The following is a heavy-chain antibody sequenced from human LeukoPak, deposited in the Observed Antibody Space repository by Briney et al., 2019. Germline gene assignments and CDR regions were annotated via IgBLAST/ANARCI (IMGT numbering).Heavy chain of an antibody. V-gene: IGHV1-2*02. J-gene: IGHJ4*02. CDR2: INPNSGGT. CDR3: ANQYFDY. CDR1: GYTFTGNY. Sequence: GASVKVSCKASGYTFTGNYMHWVRQATGQGLEWVGWINPNSGGTNYAQKFQGRVTMTRDTSIGTAYMELNRLRSDDTAVYYCANQYFDYWGQGTLVAVSS.